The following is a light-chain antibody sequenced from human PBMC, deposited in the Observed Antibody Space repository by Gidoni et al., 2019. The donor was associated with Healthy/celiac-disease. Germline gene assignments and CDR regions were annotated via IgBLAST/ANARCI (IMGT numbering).Light chain of an antibody. J-gene: IGKJ1*01. CDR2: DES. Sequence: ESVLTQSPATLSLAPGERATLSCRASQSVSSYLARYQQKPGQAPSLLIYDESNRATGIPARFSGSGSGTDFTLTISSLVPEDFAVYYCHQRSTFGQGTKVEIK. CDR1: QSVSSY. V-gene: IGKV3-11*01. CDR3: HQRST.